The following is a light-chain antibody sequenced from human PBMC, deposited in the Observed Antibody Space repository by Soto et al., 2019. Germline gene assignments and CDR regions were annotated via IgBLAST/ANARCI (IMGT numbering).Light chain of an antibody. CDR2: EVP. Sequence: QSALTQPASVSGSPGQSITISCTRTSSDVGRYNYVSWYQQHPGKAPNLMIYEVPYRPSGVSHRFSWSNSGATAPLTISLHQAEDDADYYSSSYATLNAVVFGGGTKLTVL. CDR3: SSYATLNAVV. V-gene: IGLV2-14*01. CDR1: SSDVGRYNY. J-gene: IGLJ2*01.